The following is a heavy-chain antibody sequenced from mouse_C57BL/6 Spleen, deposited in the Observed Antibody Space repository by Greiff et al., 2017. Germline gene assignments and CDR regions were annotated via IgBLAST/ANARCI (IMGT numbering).Heavy chain of an antibody. Sequence: QVQLQQPGAELVMPGASVKLSCKASGYTFTSYWMHWVKQRPGQGLEWIGEIDPSDSYTNYNQKFKGKSTLTVDKSSSTAYMQLSSLTSEDSAVYYCASYGKMDYWGQGTSVTVSS. CDR1: GYTFTSYW. D-gene: IGHD2-1*01. J-gene: IGHJ4*01. CDR2: IDPSDSYT. CDR3: ASYGKMDY. V-gene: IGHV1-69*01.